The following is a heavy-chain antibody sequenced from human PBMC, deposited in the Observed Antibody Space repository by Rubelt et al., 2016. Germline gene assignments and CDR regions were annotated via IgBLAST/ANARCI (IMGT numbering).Heavy chain of an antibody. Sequence: QVQLVQSGAEVKKPGASVKVSCKASGYNFTSYAMHWVRQAPGQRLEWMGWNNVGNGNTNYAQKPQGRGTMTTETSTGTAYMELRSLRSDVTAVYFCARDQLALYAFDIWGQGTMVTVSS. D-gene: IGHD1-1*01. CDR2: NNVGNGNT. J-gene: IGHJ3*02. V-gene: IGHV1-3*01. CDR1: GYNFTSYA. CDR3: ARDQLALYAFDI.